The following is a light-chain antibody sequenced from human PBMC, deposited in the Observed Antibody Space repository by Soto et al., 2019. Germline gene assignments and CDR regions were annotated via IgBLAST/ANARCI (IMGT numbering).Light chain of an antibody. V-gene: IGKV1-5*03. J-gene: IGKJ1*01. Sequence: GDRVTITCRASQSIRDYLAWYQQKPGKAPKLLIYRASSLESEVPSRFSGRGSGTDFTLTISGLQPDDFATYYCQQHYNYPTFGQGTKV. CDR1: QSIRDY. CDR3: QQHYNYPT. CDR2: RAS.